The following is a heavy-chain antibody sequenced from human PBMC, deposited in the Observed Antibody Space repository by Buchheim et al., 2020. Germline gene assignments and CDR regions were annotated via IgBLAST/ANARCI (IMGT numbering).Heavy chain of an antibody. V-gene: IGHV3-48*04. CDR1: GFTFSKYN. Sequence: EVQVAESGGGLVQPGGSLRLSCAASGFTFSKYNMDWVRQAPGKGLEWVSYISGRSRVIYYADSVKGRFTISRDNAKNSLYLQMNSLRAEDTAVYYCARDGEIGYGMDVWGQGTT. CDR2: ISGRSRVI. CDR3: ARDGEIGYGMDV. D-gene: IGHD3-10*01. J-gene: IGHJ6*02.